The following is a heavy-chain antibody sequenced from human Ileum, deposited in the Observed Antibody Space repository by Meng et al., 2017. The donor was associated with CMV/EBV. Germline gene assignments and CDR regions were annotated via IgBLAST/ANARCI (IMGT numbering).Heavy chain of an antibody. CDR1: GFTFSSYG. D-gene: IGHD3-16*01. V-gene: IGHV3-64*02. Sequence: LFCAASGFTFSSYGMHWVRQAPGKGLEYVSAISSNGGSTYYADSVKGRFTISRDNSKNTLCLQMGSLRTEDMAVYYCARANSRAYDYWGQGTLVTVSS. CDR3: ARANSRAYDY. CDR2: ISSNGGST. J-gene: IGHJ4*02.